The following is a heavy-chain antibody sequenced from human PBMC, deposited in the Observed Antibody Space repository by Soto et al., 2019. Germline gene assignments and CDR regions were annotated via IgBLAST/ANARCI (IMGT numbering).Heavy chain of an antibody. V-gene: IGHV3-30*18. CDR2: VSYDEGNI. CDR1: GFTFSTSD. D-gene: IGHD3-16*01. J-gene: IGHJ4*02. Sequence: GGSLRLSCVASGFTFSTSDMHWVRQAPGQGLEWVAVVSYDEGNIYYADSVKGRFSVSRDNSKNTLFLHMNSLRAEDTAVYFCAKLVDKSLDDYWGQGALVTVSS. CDR3: AKLVDKSLDDY.